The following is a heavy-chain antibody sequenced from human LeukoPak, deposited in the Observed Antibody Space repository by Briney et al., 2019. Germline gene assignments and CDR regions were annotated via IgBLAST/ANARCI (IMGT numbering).Heavy chain of an antibody. J-gene: IGHJ4*02. Sequence: SETLSLTCGVSGSSISNTNWWTWVRQPPGKGLEWIGEVNLQGSTNYNPSLKSRVAISVDKSENLISLKLTSVTAADTAVYYCAREGGPYRPLDYSGQGTLVTVAS. CDR2: VNLQGST. CDR3: AREGGPYRPLDY. CDR1: GSSISNTNW. V-gene: IGHV4-4*02.